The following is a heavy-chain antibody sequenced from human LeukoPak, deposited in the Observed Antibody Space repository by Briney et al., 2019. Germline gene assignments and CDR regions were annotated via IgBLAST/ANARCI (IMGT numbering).Heavy chain of an antibody. CDR2: IYSGGST. D-gene: IGHD3-22*01. J-gene: IGHJ6*02. CDR1: GLTVSSNY. CDR3: AKDQEDSSGYFYYYYYGLDV. Sequence: GGSLRLSCAASGLTVSSNYMSWVRQAPGKGLEWVSVIYSGGSTHYADSVKGRFTISRDNSKNTLYLQMNSLRAEDTAVYYCAKDQEDSSGYFYYYYYGLDVWGQGTTVTVSS. V-gene: IGHV3-53*01.